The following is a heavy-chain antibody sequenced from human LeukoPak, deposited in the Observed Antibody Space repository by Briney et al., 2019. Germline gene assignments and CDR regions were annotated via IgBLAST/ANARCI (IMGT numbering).Heavy chain of an antibody. J-gene: IGHJ3*02. CDR1: GFTFSSYS. D-gene: IGHD3-22*01. V-gene: IGHV3-48*01. CDR2: ISSSSSTI. CDR3: ARDHHRRLYDSQARDTFDI. Sequence: PGGSLRLSCAASGFTFSSYSMDWVRQAPGKGLEGVSYISSSSSTIYYADSVKGRFTISRDNAKNSLYLQMNSLRAEDTAVYYCARDHHRRLYDSQARDTFDIWGQGTMVTVSS.